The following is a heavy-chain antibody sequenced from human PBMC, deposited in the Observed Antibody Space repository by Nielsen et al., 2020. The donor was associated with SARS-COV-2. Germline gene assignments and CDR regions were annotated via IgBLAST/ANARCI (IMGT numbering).Heavy chain of an antibody. Sequence: WIRQPPGKGLVWVSRINSDGSSTSYADSVKGRFTISRDNAKNTLYLQMNSLRAEDTAVYYCARDEAGSSSSAYYYYYMDVWGKGTTVTVSS. D-gene: IGHD6-13*01. J-gene: IGHJ6*03. V-gene: IGHV3-74*01. CDR3: ARDEAGSSSSAYYYYYMDV. CDR2: INSDGSST.